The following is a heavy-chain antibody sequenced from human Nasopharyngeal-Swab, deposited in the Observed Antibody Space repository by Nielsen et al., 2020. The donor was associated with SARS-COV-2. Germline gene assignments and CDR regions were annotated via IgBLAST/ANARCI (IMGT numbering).Heavy chain of an antibody. CDR3: ARGFYGDYGYYFDY. V-gene: IGHV4-59*12. J-gene: IGHJ4*02. CDR1: GGSISTYY. D-gene: IGHD4-17*01. CDR2: AYYTGST. Sequence: GSLRLSCTVSGGSISTYYWNWIRQPPGKGLEWIGYAYYTGSTNYNPSLKSRVTISVDTSKNQFSLKLSSVTAADTAVYYCARGFYGDYGYYFDYWGQGTLVTVSS.